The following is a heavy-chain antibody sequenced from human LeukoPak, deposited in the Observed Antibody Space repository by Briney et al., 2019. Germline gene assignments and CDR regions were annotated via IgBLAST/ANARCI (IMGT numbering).Heavy chain of an antibody. Sequence: PGGSLRLSCAASGFTFSSYGMHWVRQAPGKGLEWVAFIRYDGSNKYYADSVKGRFTISRDNSKNTLYLQMNSLRAEDTAVYYCAQSLGSYYPFDYWGQGTLVTVSS. D-gene: IGHD1-26*01. CDR2: IRYDGSNK. J-gene: IGHJ4*02. CDR1: GFTFSSYG. V-gene: IGHV3-30*02. CDR3: AQSLGSYYPFDY.